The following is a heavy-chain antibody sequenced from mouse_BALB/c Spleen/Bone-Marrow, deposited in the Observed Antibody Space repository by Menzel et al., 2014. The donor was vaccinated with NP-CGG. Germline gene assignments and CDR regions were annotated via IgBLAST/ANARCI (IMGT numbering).Heavy chain of an antibody. CDR3: ARGYYGSSPYFDY. CDR2: ILPGSNSA. D-gene: IGHD1-1*01. V-gene: IGHV1-9*01. Sequence: VQLQQSGAERMKPGASVKISCKASGYTFXSYWIEWIMQRPGHGLEWIGEILPGSNSANYNEKFKGKATFAADTSSNTAYMQLSSLASEDSAVYYCARGYYGSSPYFDYWGQGTTLTVSS. J-gene: IGHJ2*01. CDR1: GYTFXSYW.